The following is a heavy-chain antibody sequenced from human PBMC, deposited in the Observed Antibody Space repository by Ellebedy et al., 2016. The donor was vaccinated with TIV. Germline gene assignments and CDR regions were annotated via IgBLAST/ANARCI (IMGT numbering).Heavy chain of an antibody. CDR2: IKKDGSEK. CDR1: GFTFSDYW. V-gene: IGHV3-7*03. CDR3: ARGTWTRGS. D-gene: IGHD3/OR15-3a*01. Sequence: PGGSLRLSCAASGFTFSDYWMGWVRQAPGKGLEWVANIKKDGSEKYYVDSVKGRFTISRDNAKNSLYLQMNSLRAEDTAVYYCARGTWTRGSWGQGTLVTVSS. J-gene: IGHJ5*02.